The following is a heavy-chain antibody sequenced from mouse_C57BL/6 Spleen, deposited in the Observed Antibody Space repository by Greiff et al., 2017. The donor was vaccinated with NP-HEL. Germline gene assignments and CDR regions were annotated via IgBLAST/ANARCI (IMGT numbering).Heavy chain of an antibody. CDR1: GYTFTSYW. V-gene: IGHV1-55*01. CDR3: ARYLGNPPWFAY. Sequence: QVQLQQSGAELVKPGASVKMSCKASGYTFTSYWITWVKQRPGQGLEWIGDIYPGSGSTNYTEKFKSKATLTVDTSSSTADMQLSSLTSEDSAVYYCARYLGNPPWFAYGGQGTLVTVSA. D-gene: IGHD2-1*01. J-gene: IGHJ3*01. CDR2: IYPGSGST.